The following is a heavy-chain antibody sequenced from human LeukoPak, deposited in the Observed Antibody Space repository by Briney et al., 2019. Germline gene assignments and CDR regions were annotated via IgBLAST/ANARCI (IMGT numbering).Heavy chain of an antibody. V-gene: IGHV4-4*07. CDR2: ISTSGST. Sequence: SETLSLTCTVSGDSISSKSWAWVRQPAGGGLEWIGRISTSGSTYYNPSLKSRVTMSIDTSKNQFSLRLSSVTAADTAMYYCARGSSWFHYWGQGTLVTVSS. CDR1: GDSISSKS. D-gene: IGHD6-13*01. J-gene: IGHJ4*02. CDR3: ARGSSWFHY.